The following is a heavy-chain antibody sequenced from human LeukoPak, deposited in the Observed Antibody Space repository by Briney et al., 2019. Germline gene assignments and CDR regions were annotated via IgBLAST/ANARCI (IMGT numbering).Heavy chain of an antibody. D-gene: IGHD2-2*01. CDR2: ISAYNGNT. Sequence: ASVKVSYKASGYTFTSYGISWVRQAPGQGLEWMGWISAYNGNTNYAQKLQGSVTMTTDTSTSTAYMELRSLRSDDTAVYYCARDNNEARYCSSTSCYGFDYWGQGTLVTVSS. CDR1: GYTFTSYG. J-gene: IGHJ4*02. CDR3: ARDNNEARYCSSTSCYGFDY. V-gene: IGHV1-18*01.